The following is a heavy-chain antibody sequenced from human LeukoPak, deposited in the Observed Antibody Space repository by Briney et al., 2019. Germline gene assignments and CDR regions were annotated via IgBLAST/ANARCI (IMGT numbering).Heavy chain of an antibody. CDR3: ARDVISRTTRLGWFDP. J-gene: IGHJ5*02. CDR1: GGSIKSNDYY. D-gene: IGHD3-3*02. V-gene: IGHV4-39*07. Sequence: SETLSLTCTVSGGSIKSNDYYWGWVRQPPGKGLEWIGSIYYSGSTYYNPSLKSRVTISVDTSKNQFSLKLSSVTAADTAVYYCARDVISRTTRLGWFDPWGQGTLVTVSS. CDR2: IYYSGST.